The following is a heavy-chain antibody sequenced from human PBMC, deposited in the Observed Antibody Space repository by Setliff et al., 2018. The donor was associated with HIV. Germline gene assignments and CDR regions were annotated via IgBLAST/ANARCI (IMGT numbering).Heavy chain of an antibody. J-gene: IGHJ4*02. CDR1: GGSISGTYY. CDR2: MYKSESS. CDR3: ARADCTSTSCFFGLGGGFFDS. Sequence: SETLSLTCTVPGGSISGTYYWNWIRQPAGKGLEWVVRMYKSESSNANPSFKSQVPMSVDTSRNQFSLTLKSVTAADTAVYYCARADCTSTSCFFGLGGGFFDSWGRGALVTVSS. D-gene: IGHD2-2*01. V-gene: IGHV4-4*07.